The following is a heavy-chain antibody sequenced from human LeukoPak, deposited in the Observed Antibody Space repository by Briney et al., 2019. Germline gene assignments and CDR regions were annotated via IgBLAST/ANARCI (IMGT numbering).Heavy chain of an antibody. V-gene: IGHV3-23*01. J-gene: IGHJ5*02. Sequence: GGSLRLSCAASGFTFSIYAMSWVRQAPGKGLEWVSAISGSGGTPYYADSVKGRFTISRDNSKNTLFLQMNSLRAEDTAIYYCAKDITAAWGQGTLVTVSS. D-gene: IGHD6-13*01. CDR3: AKDITAA. CDR1: GFTFSIYA. CDR2: ISGSGGTP.